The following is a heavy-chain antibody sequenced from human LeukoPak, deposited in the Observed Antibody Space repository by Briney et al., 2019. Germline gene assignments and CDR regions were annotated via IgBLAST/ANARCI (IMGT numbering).Heavy chain of an antibody. V-gene: IGHV1-2*02. Sequence: ASVKVSCKASGYTFTGYYMHWVRQAPGQGLEWMGWINPNSGGTNYAQKFQGRVTMTRDTSISTAYMELSRLRSDDSAVYYCASPSGSGYPYYYYMDVWGKGTTVTVSS. D-gene: IGHD3-3*01. CDR3: ASPSGSGYPYYYYMDV. CDR1: GYTFTGYY. CDR2: INPNSGGT. J-gene: IGHJ6*03.